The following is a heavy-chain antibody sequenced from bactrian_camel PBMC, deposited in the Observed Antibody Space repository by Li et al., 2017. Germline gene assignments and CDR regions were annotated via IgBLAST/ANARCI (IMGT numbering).Heavy chain of an antibody. D-gene: IGHD2*01. J-gene: IGHJ4*01. Sequence: VQLVESGGGSVQTGGSLRLSCKPSFFILDDFDMMWYRQAPGNECELVSSISGDGSTYYTDAVKGRFTISRDHTKNSLTLRMNNLKPEDTVMYYCAAALWSWASCMTTRTIEYWGQGTQVTVS. CDR2: ISGDGST. CDR3: AAALWSWASCMTTRTIEY. V-gene: IGHV3S63*01. CDR1: FFILDDFD.